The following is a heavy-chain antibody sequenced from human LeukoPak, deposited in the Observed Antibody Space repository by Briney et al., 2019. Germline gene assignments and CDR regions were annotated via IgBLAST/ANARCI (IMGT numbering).Heavy chain of an antibody. CDR3: ARGPSYYDSSGYQSSHFDY. D-gene: IGHD3-22*01. J-gene: IGHJ4*02. Sequence: GGSLRLSCAASGFTFSSYAMSWVRQAPGKGLEWVSAISGSGGSTYYADSVKGRFTISRDNSKNTLYLQMNSLRAEDTAVYYCARGPSYYDSSGYQSSHFDYWGQGTLVTVSS. CDR1: GFTFSSYA. CDR2: ISGSGGST. V-gene: IGHV3-23*01.